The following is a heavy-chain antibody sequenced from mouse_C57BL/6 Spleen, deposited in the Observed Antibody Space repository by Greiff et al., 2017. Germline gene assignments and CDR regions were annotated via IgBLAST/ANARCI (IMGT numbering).Heavy chain of an antibody. V-gene: IGHV1-50*01. Sequence: VQLQQPGAELVKPGASVKLSCKASGYTFTSYWMQWVKQRPGQGLEWIGEIDPSDSYTNYNQKFKGKATLTVDTSSSTAYMQLSSLTSEDSAVYYCAYSSGYLFAYWGQGTLVTVSA. CDR1: GYTFTSYW. CDR2: IDPSDSYT. CDR3: AYSSGYLFAY. J-gene: IGHJ3*01. D-gene: IGHD3-2*02.